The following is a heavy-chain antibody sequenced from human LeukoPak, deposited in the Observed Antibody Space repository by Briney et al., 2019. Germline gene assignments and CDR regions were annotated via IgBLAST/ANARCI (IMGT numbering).Heavy chain of an antibody. CDR1: GFTFSSYA. J-gene: IGHJ5*02. CDR3: AKGGAARLVNWFDP. D-gene: IGHD6-6*01. CDR2: ISGSGGST. V-gene: IGHV3-23*01. Sequence: GGSLRLSCAASGFTFSSYAMSWVRQAPGEGLEWVSAISGSGGSTYYADSVKGRFTISRDNSKNTLYLQMNSLRAEDTAVYYCAKGGAARLVNWFDPWGQGTLVTVSS.